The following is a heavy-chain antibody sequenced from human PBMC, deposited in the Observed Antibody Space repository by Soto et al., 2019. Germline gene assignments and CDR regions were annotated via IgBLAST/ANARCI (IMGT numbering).Heavy chain of an antibody. V-gene: IGHV4-30-4*01. Sequence: SETLSLTCTVSGGSISSGDYYWSWIRQPPGKGLEWIGYIYYSGSTYYNPSLKSRVTISVDTSKNQFSLKLSSVTAADTAVYYCARVRSVDFWPPWGAFDIWGQGTMVTVSS. CDR2: IYYSGST. CDR1: GGSISSGDYY. D-gene: IGHD3-3*01. CDR3: ARVRSVDFWPPWGAFDI. J-gene: IGHJ3*02.